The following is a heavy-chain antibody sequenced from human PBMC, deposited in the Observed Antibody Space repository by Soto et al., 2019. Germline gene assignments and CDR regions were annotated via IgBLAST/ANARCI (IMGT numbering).Heavy chain of an antibody. D-gene: IGHD4-17*01. V-gene: IGHV1-3*01. CDR2: INAGNGNT. J-gene: IGHJ4*02. Sequence: ASVKVSCKASGYTFTSYAMHWVRQAPGQRLEWMGWINAGNGNTKYSQKFQGRVTITRDTSASTAYMELSSLRSEDTAVYYCARDFIGPHGDHAVDYWGQGTLVTVSS. CDR3: ARDFIGPHGDHAVDY. CDR1: GYTFTSYA.